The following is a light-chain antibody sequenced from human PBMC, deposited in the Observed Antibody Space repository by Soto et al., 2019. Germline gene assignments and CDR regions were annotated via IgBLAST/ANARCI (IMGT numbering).Light chain of an antibody. CDR1: QSVSSN. J-gene: IGKJ5*01. V-gene: IGKV3-15*01. Sequence: EIVMTQSPASLSVSRLEIAAVSFMAIQSVSSNLAWYQQKPGQAPRLLIYGASTRATGIPARFSGSGSGTEFTLTISSLQSEDFAVYYCQQYNNWPSPITFGQGTRLEI. CDR2: GAS. CDR3: QQYNNWPSPIT.